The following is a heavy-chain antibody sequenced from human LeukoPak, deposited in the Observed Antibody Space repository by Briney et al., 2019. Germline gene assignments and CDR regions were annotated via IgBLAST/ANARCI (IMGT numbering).Heavy chain of an antibody. CDR3: AKDRSSSWWGPDY. D-gene: IGHD6-13*01. V-gene: IGHV3-23*01. CDR2: ISTTGGNT. J-gene: IGHJ4*02. CDR1: GFTFNNYA. Sequence: GGSLRLSCAASGFTFNNYAMTWVRQAPGKGPEWVSAISTTGGNTYYSDSVKGRFTISRDNSKNTLYLQMNSLRADDTAVYYCAKDRSSSWWGPDYWGQGTLVTVSS.